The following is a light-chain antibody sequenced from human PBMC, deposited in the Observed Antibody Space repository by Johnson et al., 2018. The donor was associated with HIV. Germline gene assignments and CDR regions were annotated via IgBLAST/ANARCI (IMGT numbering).Light chain of an antibody. Sequence: QSVLTQPPSVSAAPGQKVTISCSGSSSNIGNKYVSWYQQFPGTAPKLLIYDNNKRPSGIPDRFSGSTSGASATLGITGLQTGDEADYYCGTWDSSLSAGVFGTGTKVTVL. V-gene: IGLV1-51*01. CDR2: DNN. CDR3: GTWDSSLSAGV. J-gene: IGLJ1*01. CDR1: SSNIGNKY.